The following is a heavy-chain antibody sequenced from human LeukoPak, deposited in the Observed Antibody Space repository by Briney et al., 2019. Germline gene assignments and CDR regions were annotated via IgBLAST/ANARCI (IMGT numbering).Heavy chain of an antibody. V-gene: IGHV3-23*01. CDR3: AKGGSAPTFLGYYYGMDV. D-gene: IGHD7-27*01. CDR2: ISGSGGST. Sequence: GGSLRLSCAASGFTFSSYAMSWVRQAPGKGLAWVSAISGSGGSTYYADSVKGRFTISRDNSKNTLYLQMNSLRAEDTAVYYCAKGGSAPTFLGYYYGMDVWGQGTTVTVSS. J-gene: IGHJ6*02. CDR1: GFTFSSYA.